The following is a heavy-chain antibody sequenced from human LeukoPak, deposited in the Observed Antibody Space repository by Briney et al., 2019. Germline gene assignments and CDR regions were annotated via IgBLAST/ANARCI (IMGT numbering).Heavy chain of an antibody. J-gene: IGHJ3*02. CDR3: AAAAPLGYCSGGSCSYDAFDI. CDR1: GGTFSSYA. D-gene: IGHD2-15*01. Sequence: AASVKVSCKASGGTFSSYAISWVRQAPGQGLEWMGGIIPIFGTANYAQKFQGRVTITADESTSTAYMELSSLRSEDTAVYYCAAAAPLGYCSGGSCSYDAFDIWGQGTMVTVSS. CDR2: IIPIFGTA. V-gene: IGHV1-69*01.